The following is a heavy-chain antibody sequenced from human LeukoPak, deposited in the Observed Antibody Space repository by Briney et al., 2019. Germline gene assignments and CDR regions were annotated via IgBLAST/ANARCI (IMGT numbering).Heavy chain of an antibody. J-gene: IGHJ4*02. D-gene: IGHD3-22*01. Sequence: PGGSLRLSCTASGFNVRTNYMFWARQAPGKGLECVSVMYSDGSAYYADSVKGRFTLSRDNSMNTLFLQMNSLRADDTAMYYCAGALHYNYFETRYFGYWGQGTPVTVSS. CDR1: GFNVRTNY. CDR3: AGALHYNYFETRYFGY. V-gene: IGHV3-53*01. CDR2: MYSDGSA.